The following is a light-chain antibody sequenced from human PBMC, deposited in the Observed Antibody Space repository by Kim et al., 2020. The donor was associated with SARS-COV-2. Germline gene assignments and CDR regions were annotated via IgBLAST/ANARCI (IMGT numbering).Light chain of an antibody. CDR1: QSVSSY. J-gene: IGKJ4*01. V-gene: IGKV3-11*01. Sequence: SLSPGERATLSCRASQSVSSYLAWYQQKPGQAPRLLIYDASNRATGIPARFSGSGSGIDFTLTISSLEPEDFAVYYCQQRSNWFTFGGGTKVDIK. CDR3: QQRSNWFT. CDR2: DAS.